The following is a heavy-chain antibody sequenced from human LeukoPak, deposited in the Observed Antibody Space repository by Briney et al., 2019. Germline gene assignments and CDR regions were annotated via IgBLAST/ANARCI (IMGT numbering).Heavy chain of an antibody. CDR1: GFSFSNYW. CDR3: ARDGVEFYNWFDH. CDR2: INSDGSST. D-gene: IGHD2-21*01. V-gene: IGHV3-74*01. Sequence: GGSLRLSCAASGFSFSNYWMHWVRQAPGKGLVWVSRINSDGSSTTYADSVKGRFTISRDNAKNTLYLQMNSLRAEDTAVYYCARDGVEFYNWFDHWGQGTLVTVSS. J-gene: IGHJ5*02.